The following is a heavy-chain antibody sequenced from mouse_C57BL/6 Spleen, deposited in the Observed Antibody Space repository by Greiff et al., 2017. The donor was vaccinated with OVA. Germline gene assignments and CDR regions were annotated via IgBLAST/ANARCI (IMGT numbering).Heavy chain of an antibody. CDR3: ARYYYGSSYWYFDV. V-gene: IGHV2-9-1*01. Sequence: VQLQESGPGLVAPSQSLSITCTVSGFSLTSYAISWVRQPPGKGLKWLGVIWTGGGTNYNSALKSRLSISKDNSKSQVFLKMNSLQTDDTARYYCARYYYGSSYWYFDVWGTGTTVTVSS. CDR2: IWTGGGT. J-gene: IGHJ1*03. D-gene: IGHD1-1*01. CDR1: GFSLTSYA.